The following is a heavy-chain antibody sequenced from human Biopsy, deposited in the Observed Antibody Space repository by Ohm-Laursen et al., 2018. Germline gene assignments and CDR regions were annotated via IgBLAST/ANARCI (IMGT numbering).Heavy chain of an antibody. CDR3: ARDLRGHWFFDL. J-gene: IGHJ2*01. CDR1: GFTFKNDN. D-gene: IGHD5/OR15-5a*01. CDR2: IYNDGINE. V-gene: IGHV3-33*01. Sequence: SLRLSCAASGFTFKNDNMHWVRQAPGKGLEWVAAIYNDGINEYYADSVKGRFTISRDDSKNTLYLQMNSLRVDDTAVFYCARDLRGHWFFDLWGRGTLVTVSS.